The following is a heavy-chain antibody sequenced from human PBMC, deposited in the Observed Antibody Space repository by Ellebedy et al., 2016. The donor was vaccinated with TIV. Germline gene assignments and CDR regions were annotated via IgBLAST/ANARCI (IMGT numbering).Heavy chain of an antibody. D-gene: IGHD1-26*01. CDR3: ARFVVGASVVGAFDI. CDR2: IYYSGST. Sequence: MPSETLSLTCAVYGGSFSGYYWSWIRQPPGKGLEWIGYIYYSGSTYYNPSLKSRVTISVDTSKNQFSLKLSSVTAADTAVYYCARFVVGASVVGAFDIWGQGTMVTVSS. V-gene: IGHV4-34*01. CDR1: GGSFSGYY. J-gene: IGHJ3*02.